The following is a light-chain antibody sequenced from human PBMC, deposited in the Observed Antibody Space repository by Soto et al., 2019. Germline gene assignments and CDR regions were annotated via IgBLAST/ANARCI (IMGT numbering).Light chain of an antibody. CDR1: SSNIGNNY. CDR3: GTWDSSLSALV. CDR2: DNN. J-gene: IGLJ1*01. V-gene: IGLV1-51*01. Sequence: QSVLTQPPSVSAAPGQKVTISCSGSSSNIGNNYVSWYQQLPGTAPKLLIYDNNKRPSGIPDRFSGSKSGTSATLGITGLQTGDEADYYCGTWDSSLSALVFGTGTKVTVL.